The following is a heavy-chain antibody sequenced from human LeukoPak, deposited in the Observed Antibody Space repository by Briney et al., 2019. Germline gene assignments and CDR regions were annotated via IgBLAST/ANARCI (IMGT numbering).Heavy chain of an antibody. Sequence: ASVKVSYKASGYTFTGYYMHWVRQAPGQGLEWMGWISAYNGNTNYAQKLQGRVTMTTDTSTSTAYMELRSLRSDDTAVYYCARDRGATPFDYWGQGTLVTVSS. CDR2: ISAYNGNT. J-gene: IGHJ4*02. D-gene: IGHD1-26*01. CDR3: ARDRGATPFDY. CDR1: GYTFTGYY. V-gene: IGHV1-18*04.